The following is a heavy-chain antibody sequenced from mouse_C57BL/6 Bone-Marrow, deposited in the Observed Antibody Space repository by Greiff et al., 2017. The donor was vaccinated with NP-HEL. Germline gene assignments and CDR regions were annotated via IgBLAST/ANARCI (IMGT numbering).Heavy chain of an antibody. CDR2: IWSGGST. D-gene: IGHD2-5*01. Sequence: VQLKESGPGLVQPSQRLSITCTVSGFSLTSYGVHWVRQSPGKGLEWLGVIWSGGSTDYNAALISRLSISKDNSKSQVFFKMNSLQADYTAIYYCARRSNYDDYAIDYWGQGTSVTVSS. J-gene: IGHJ4*01. V-gene: IGHV2-2*01. CDR3: ARRSNYDDYAIDY. CDR1: GFSLTSYG.